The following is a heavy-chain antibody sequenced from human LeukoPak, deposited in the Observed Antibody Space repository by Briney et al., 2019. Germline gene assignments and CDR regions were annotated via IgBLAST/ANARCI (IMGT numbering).Heavy chain of an antibody. D-gene: IGHD3-10*01. CDR2: IYNSGST. J-gene: IGHJ4*02. CDR3: ARQTFGDLYFDS. Sequence: SETLSLTCTVSGGSISSSNYYWSWIRQPAGKGLEWMGRIYNSGSTNYNPSLKSRVTISTDMSKNQLSLQLSSVIAADTAVYYCARQTFGDLYFDSWGQGTLVIVSS. CDR1: GGSISSSNYY. V-gene: IGHV4-61*02.